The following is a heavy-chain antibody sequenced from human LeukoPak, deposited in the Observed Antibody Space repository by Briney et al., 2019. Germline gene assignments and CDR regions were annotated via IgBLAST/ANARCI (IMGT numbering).Heavy chain of an antibody. D-gene: IGHD1-26*01. CDR2: IYYSGST. V-gene: IGHV4-39*01. CDR1: GGSISSSSYY. J-gene: IGHJ4*02. CDR3: ARHEASGSYFLDY. Sequence: PSETLSLTCTVSGGSISSSSYYWGWIRQPPGKGLEWIGSIYYSGSTYYNPSLKSRVTISADTSKNQFSLKLSSVTAADTAVYYCARHEASGSYFLDYWGQGTLVTVSS.